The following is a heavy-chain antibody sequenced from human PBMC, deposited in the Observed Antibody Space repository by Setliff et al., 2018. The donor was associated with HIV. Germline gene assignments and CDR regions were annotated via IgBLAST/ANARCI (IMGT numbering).Heavy chain of an antibody. J-gene: IGHJ3*02. V-gene: IGHV1-69*10. CDR2: IIPILGIA. CDR3: ARGVNYYDSSGYAPDAFDI. CDR1: GGTFSSYA. D-gene: IGHD3-22*01. Sequence: SVKVSCKASGGTFSSYAISWVRQAPGQGLEWMGGIIPILGIANYAQKFQGRVTITTDESTSTAYMGLSSLRSEDTAVYYCARGVNYYDSSGYAPDAFDIWGQGTMVTVSS.